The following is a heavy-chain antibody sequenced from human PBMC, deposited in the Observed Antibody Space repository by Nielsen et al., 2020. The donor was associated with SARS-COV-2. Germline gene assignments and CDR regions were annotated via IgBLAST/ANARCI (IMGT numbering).Heavy chain of an antibody. V-gene: IGHV3-74*01. Sequence: GESLKISCAASGFTFSSYWMHWVRQAPGKGLVWVSRINSDGSSTSYADSVKGRFTISRDNAKNTLYLQMSSLRAEDTAVYYCARSYYDSSVIREKKRGASADYWGQGTLVTVSS. CDR1: GFTFSSYW. J-gene: IGHJ4*02. CDR2: INSDGSST. D-gene: IGHD3-22*01. CDR3: ARSYYDSSVIREKKRGASADY.